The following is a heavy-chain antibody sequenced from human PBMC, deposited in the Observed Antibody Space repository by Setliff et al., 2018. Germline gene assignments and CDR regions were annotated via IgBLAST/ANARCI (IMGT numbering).Heavy chain of an antibody. J-gene: IGHJ4*02. CDR3: ARDFVGYCSGGSCYDWDY. CDR2: ISAYNGNT. D-gene: IGHD2-15*01. V-gene: IGHV1-18*01. Sequence: GASVKVSCKASGYTFTSYGISWVRQAPGQGLEWMGWISAYNGNTNYAQKLQGRVTMTTDTSTSTAYMELRSLRSDDTAVYYCARDFVGYCSGGSCYDWDYWGQGTLVTVSS. CDR1: GYTFTSYG.